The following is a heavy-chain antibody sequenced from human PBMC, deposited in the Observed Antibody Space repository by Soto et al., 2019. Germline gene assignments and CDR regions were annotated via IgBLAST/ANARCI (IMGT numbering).Heavy chain of an antibody. Sequence: PSETLSLTCTVSGGSISSGGYYWSWIRQHPGKGLEWIGYIYYSGSTYYNPSLKSRVTISVDTSKNQFSLKLSSVTAADTAVYYRARVSELPYRYDYVWGSYRYRYFDYWGQGTLVTVSS. D-gene: IGHD3-16*02. CDR3: ARVSELPYRYDYVWGSYRYRYFDY. CDR2: IYYSGST. J-gene: IGHJ4*02. V-gene: IGHV4-31*03. CDR1: GGSISSGGYY.